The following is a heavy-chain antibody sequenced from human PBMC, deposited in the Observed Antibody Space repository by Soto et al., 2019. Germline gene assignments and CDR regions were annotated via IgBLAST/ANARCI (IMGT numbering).Heavy chain of an antibody. CDR3: ARGDYGGGRVSDY. J-gene: IGHJ4*02. Sequence: QVQLVQSGAEVKKPGASVRVSCKASGYTFTSYDINWVRQAAGQGLEWMGWMNPSSGNTGYAEKFQGRVTMTRNTSISTAYMALSRLRTEDTGVYYCARGDYGGGRVSDYWGQGTRVTVSS. CDR1: GYTFTSYD. CDR2: MNPSSGNT. D-gene: IGHD4-17*01. V-gene: IGHV1-8*01.